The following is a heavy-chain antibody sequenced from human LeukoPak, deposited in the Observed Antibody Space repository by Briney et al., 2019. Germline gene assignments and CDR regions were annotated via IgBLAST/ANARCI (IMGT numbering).Heavy chain of an antibody. Sequence: GGSLRLSCAASGFTFDDYGMSWVRQAPGKGLEWVSGINWNGGSTGYADSVKGRFTISRDNAKNSLYLQMNSLRAEDTALYYCAGVITFDYDFDYWGQGTLVTVSS. CDR2: INWNGGST. CDR1: GFTFDDYG. CDR3: AGVITFDYDFDY. J-gene: IGHJ4*02. V-gene: IGHV3-20*04. D-gene: IGHD3-16*01.